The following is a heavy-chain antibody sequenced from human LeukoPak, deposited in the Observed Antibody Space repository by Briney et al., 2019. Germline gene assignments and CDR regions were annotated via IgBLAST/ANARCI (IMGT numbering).Heavy chain of an antibody. D-gene: IGHD3-10*01. Sequence: GASVKVSCKASGYTFTSYGISWVRQAPGQGLEWMGWISAYNGNTNYAQKLQGRVTMTTDTSTSTAYMELRSLRSDDTAVYYCARAGGYYGSGSYYPNYYGMDVWGQGTTVTVSS. CDR1: GYTFTSYG. J-gene: IGHJ6*02. V-gene: IGHV1-18*01. CDR3: ARAGGYYGSGSYYPNYYGMDV. CDR2: ISAYNGNT.